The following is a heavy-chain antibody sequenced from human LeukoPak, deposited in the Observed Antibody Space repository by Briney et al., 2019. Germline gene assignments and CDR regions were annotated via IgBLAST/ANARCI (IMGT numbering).Heavy chain of an antibody. D-gene: IGHD3-22*01. J-gene: IGHJ4*02. CDR1: GGSISSGGYY. CDR2: IYYSGST. CDR3: ARGSYYYDSSGYWRDH. V-gene: IGHV4-31*03. Sequence: SETLSLTCTVSGGSISSGGYYWSWIRQHPGKGLEWIGYIYYSGSTYYNPSLKSRVTISVDTSKNQFSLKLSSVTAADTAVYYCARGSYYYDSSGYWRDHWGQGTLVTVSS.